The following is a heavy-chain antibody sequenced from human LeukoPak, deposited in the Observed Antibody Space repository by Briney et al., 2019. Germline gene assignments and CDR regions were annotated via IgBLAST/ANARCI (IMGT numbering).Heavy chain of an antibody. J-gene: IGHJ4*02. Sequence: ASVKVSCKASGYTFTHYALHWVRQAPGQSLEWMGWITTGRGETRYSQDFQRRITLTRDKSANTVYMDLSDLTSEDTAVYYCARGGQQWRGGNYFDSWGQGTLVAVSS. D-gene: IGHD6-19*01. CDR3: ARGGQQWRGGNYFDS. CDR1: GYTFTHYA. V-gene: IGHV1-3*03. CDR2: ITTGRGET.